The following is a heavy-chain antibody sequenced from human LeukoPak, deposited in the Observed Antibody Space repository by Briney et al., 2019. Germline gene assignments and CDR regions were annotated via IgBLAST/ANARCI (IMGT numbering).Heavy chain of an antibody. CDR3: AKSMVRGVIPDY. V-gene: IGHV3-48*02. CDR2: ITSTSSTI. Sequence: GSLRLSCAASGFTFSTYNMNWVRQAPGKGLEWISFITSTSSTIYYADSVKGRFTISRDNAMNSLYLQMNSLRDEDTAVYYCAKSMVRGVIPDYWGQGTLVTVSS. CDR1: GFTFSTYN. D-gene: IGHD3-10*01. J-gene: IGHJ4*02.